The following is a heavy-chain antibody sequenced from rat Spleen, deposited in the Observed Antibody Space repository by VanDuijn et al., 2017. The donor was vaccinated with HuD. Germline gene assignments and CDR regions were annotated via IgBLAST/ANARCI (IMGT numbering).Heavy chain of an antibody. Sequence: QVQLKESGPGLVQPSQTLSLTCTVSGFSLTSHSVSWVRQPPGKGLEWMGVMWSGGTTAYNSALKSRLSISRDTSKSQVFLKMNSLQPEDTAMYFCAFPGLSFAYWGQGTLVTVSS. J-gene: IGHJ3*01. V-gene: IGHV2-1*01. CDR2: MWSGGTT. D-gene: IGHD4-1*01. CDR1: GFSLTSHS. CDR3: AFPGLSFAY.